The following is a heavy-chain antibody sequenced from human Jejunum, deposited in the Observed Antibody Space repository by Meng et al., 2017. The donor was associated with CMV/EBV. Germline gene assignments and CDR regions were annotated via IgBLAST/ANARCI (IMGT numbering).Heavy chain of an antibody. J-gene: IGHJ4*02. CDR3: ARDGSPAFDY. CDR1: GFTFSSYE. D-gene: IGHD2-2*03. V-gene: IGHV3-48*03. CDR2: INPCGSTI. Sequence: CPASGFTFSSYEVNWVRQAPGKGLEWVSYINPCGSTIYYADSVKGRFTISRDNAKNSLFLQLNSLRVEDTAVYYCARDGSPAFDYWGQGTLVTVSS.